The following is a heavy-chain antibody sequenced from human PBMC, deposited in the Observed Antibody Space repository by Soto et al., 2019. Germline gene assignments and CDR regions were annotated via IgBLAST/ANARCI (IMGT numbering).Heavy chain of an antibody. CDR2: MSIGDAKT. V-gene: IGHV3-23*01. Sequence: GGSLRLSCAASGFTFSYYSMACVRQTPEKGLEWVSGMSIGDAKTFYIASVRGRFTVSRDSGKNTVDLQMNSLRAEDTALYYSARWDGYADLWGQGTLVTVSS. D-gene: IGHD5-12*01. J-gene: IGHJ4*02. CDR1: GFTFSYYS. CDR3: ARWDGYADL.